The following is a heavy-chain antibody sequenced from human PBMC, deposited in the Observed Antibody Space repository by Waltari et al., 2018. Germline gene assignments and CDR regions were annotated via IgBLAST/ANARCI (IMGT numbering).Heavy chain of an antibody. CDR2: IHYSGST. J-gene: IGHJ2*01. V-gene: IGHV4-39*07. CDR3: ARRLVPGPFWWYFDL. D-gene: IGHD6-19*01. Sequence: QLQLQESGPGLVKPSETLSLTCTVSGGSISSSSYYWGWIRQPPGKGLEWIGSIHYSGSTYYTPSLKRRVTISVDTSKNQFSLKLSSVTAADTAVYYCARRLVPGPFWWYFDLWGRGTLVTVSS. CDR1: GGSISSSSYY.